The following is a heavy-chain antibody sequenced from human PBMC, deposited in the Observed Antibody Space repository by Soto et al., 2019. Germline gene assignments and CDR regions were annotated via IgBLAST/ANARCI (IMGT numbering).Heavy chain of an antibody. J-gene: IGHJ6*02. V-gene: IGHV3-11*01. D-gene: IGHD3-3*01. Sequence: GGSLRLSCAASGFTFSDYQMSWVRQAPGKGLEWVSYISSSGDITYYADSVKGRFTISRDNAKNSLYLQMNSLRAEDTAVYYCAREVWSGYRYYYYGMDVWGQGTTVTVSS. CDR3: AREVWSGYRYYYYGMDV. CDR1: GFTFSDYQ. CDR2: ISSSGDIT.